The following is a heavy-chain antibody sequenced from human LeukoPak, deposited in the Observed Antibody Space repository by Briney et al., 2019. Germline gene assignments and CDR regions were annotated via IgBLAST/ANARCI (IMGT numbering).Heavy chain of an antibody. Sequence: SETLSLTCTVSGGSIYSGTFYWGWIRQPPGKGLEWIGSMYYSGSTYYNPTLKSQVTISVDTSKNQFSLKLSSVTAADTAVYYCARNYGSGTEFDSWGQGTLVTVSS. CDR2: MYYSGST. CDR1: GGSIYSGTFY. D-gene: IGHD3-10*01. V-gene: IGHV4-39*01. CDR3: ARNYGSGTEFDS. J-gene: IGHJ4*02.